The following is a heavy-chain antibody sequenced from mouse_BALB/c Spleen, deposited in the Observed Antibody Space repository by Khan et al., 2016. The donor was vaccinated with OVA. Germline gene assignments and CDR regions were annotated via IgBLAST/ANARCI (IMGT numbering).Heavy chain of an antibody. CDR2: IYPGDVNT. V-gene: IGHV1S56*01. Sequence: QVQLQQSGPELVKPGASVRISCKASGYTFTSYYINWVKQRPGQGLEWIGWIYPGDVNTNYNEKFKGKATLTADTSSSTAYMQLSSLTSEDSAVYFCAREGYYGNYRAWFAYWGQGTPVTVST. CDR3: AREGYYGNYRAWFAY. D-gene: IGHD2-1*01. CDR1: GYTFTSYY. J-gene: IGHJ3*01.